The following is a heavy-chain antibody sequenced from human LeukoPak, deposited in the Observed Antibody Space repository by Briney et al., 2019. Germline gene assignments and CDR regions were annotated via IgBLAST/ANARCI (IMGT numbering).Heavy chain of an antibody. J-gene: IGHJ4*02. Sequence: PGGSLRLSCAASGFSFSNYGMNWGRQAPGKGLEWVSSISTSNSYIYYSDSVKGRFTISRDNARASLYLQMNSLRAEDTSVYYCARGLGYIYGYSFDSWGQGTLVTVSS. CDR1: GFSFSNYG. CDR2: ISTSNSYI. V-gene: IGHV3-21*01. CDR3: ARGLGYIYGYSFDS. D-gene: IGHD5-18*01.